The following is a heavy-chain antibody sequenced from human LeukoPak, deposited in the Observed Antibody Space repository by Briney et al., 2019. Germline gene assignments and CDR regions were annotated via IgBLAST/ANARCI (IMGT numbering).Heavy chain of an antibody. CDR2: IYYSGST. CDR1: GGSISSYY. V-gene: IGHV4-59*01. Sequence: SETLSLTCTVSGGSISSYYWSWIRQPPGKGLEWIGYIYYSGSTNYNPSLKSRVTISVDTSKNQFSLKLSSVTAADTAVYYCARGLTTVSYNFDYWGQGTLVTVSS. CDR3: ARGLTTVSYNFDY. D-gene: IGHD4-17*01. J-gene: IGHJ4*02.